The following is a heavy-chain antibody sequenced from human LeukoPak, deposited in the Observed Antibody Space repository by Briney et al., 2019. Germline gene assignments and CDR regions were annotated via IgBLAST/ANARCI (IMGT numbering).Heavy chain of an antibody. CDR2: ISWNSGSI. J-gene: IGHJ4*02. Sequence: PGRSLRLSCAASGFTFDDYAMHWVRHAPGKGLEWVSGISWNSGSIGYADSVKGRFTISRDNAKNSLYLQMNSLRAEDTAVYYWARGLGYDFWSGYSPPGYWGQGTLVTVSS. D-gene: IGHD3-3*01. CDR3: ARGLGYDFWSGYSPPGY. V-gene: IGHV3-9*01. CDR1: GFTFDDYA.